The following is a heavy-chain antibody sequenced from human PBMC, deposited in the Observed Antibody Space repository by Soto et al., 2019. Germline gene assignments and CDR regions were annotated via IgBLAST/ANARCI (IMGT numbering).Heavy chain of an antibody. Sequence: QVQLVESGGGVVQPGRSLRLSCAASGFTFSSYAMHWVRQAPGKGLEWVAVISYDGSNKYYAASVKGRFTSSRYNSKNTLYLQMNSLRAEDTAVYYCARPLWRNDYNWGYFDLWGRGTLVTVSS. CDR1: GFTFSSYA. CDR2: ISYDGSNK. J-gene: IGHJ2*01. V-gene: IGHV3-30-3*01. CDR3: ARPLWRNDYNWGYFDL. D-gene: IGHD4-4*01.